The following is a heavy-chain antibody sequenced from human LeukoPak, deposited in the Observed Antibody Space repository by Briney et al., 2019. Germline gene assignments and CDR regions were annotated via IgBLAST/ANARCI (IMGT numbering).Heavy chain of an antibody. V-gene: IGHV4-59*01. J-gene: IGHJ4*02. D-gene: IGHD1-7*01. CDR3: ARHKRNYAYFDY. CDR1: GGSISSYY. CDR2: IYYSGST. Sequence: SETLSLTCTVSGGSISSYYWSWIRQPPGKGLEWIGYIYYSGSTTYNPSLKSRVTISVDTSKNQFSLKLSSVTAADTAMYYCARHKRNYAYFDYWGQGTLVTVSS.